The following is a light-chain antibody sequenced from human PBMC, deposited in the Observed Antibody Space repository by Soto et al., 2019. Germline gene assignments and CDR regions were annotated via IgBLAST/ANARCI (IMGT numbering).Light chain of an antibody. Sequence: QSALSQPASVSGSPGQSVTISCTGTSSDNGSYNLVSWYHHHPGQAPKLVIYEVNKRPSVDSNRFSGSKSGNTASLTIAGLQPEDEGEYYCCSYAGGRTFVVFGGGTKVTVL. J-gene: IGLJ3*02. CDR2: EVN. CDR1: SSDNGSYNL. V-gene: IGLV2-23*02. CDR3: CSYAGGRTFVV.